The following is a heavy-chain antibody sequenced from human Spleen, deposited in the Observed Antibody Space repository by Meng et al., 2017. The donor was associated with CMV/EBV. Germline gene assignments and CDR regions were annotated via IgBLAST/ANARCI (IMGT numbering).Heavy chain of an antibody. CDR1: GGTFSSHS. D-gene: IGHD5-24*01. CDR3: ARGVGMATMQLDY. CDR2: IIPIFGTA. J-gene: IGHJ4*02. Sequence: KASGGTFSSHSVTWVRQAPGQGLEWMGGIIPIFGTANYAQKYQGRVTITTDESTSTAYMELNSLRSEDTAVYYCARGVGMATMQLDYWGQGTLVTVSS. V-gene: IGHV1-69*05.